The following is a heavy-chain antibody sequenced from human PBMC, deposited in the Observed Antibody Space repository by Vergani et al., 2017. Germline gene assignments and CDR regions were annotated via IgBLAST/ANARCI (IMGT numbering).Heavy chain of an antibody. Sequence: EVQLLESGGGLVQPGGSLRLSCAASGFTFSSYAMSWVRQAPGKGLEWVSAISGSGGSTYYADSVKGRFTISRDNSKNTLYLQMNSLRAEDTAVYYCAKDTRLGSRWHHHYSYFDLWGRGTLVTVSS. J-gene: IGHJ2*01. D-gene: IGHD6-13*01. CDR2: ISGSGGST. V-gene: IGHV3-23*01. CDR1: GFTFSSYA. CDR3: AKDTRLGSRWHHHYSYFDL.